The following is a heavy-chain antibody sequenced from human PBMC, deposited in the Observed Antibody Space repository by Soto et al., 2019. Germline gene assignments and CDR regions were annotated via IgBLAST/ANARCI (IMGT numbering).Heavy chain of an antibody. CDR2: ISSSSSYI. Sequence: PGGSLRLSCAASGFTFSSYSMNWVRQAPGKGLEWVSSISSSSSYIYYADSVKGRFTISRDNAKNTLYLQMNSLRAEDTAVYYCAKFAAHLDRDYFDYWGQGTLVTVSS. CDR3: AKFAAHLDRDYFDY. D-gene: IGHD3-10*01. V-gene: IGHV3-21*04. J-gene: IGHJ4*02. CDR1: GFTFSSYS.